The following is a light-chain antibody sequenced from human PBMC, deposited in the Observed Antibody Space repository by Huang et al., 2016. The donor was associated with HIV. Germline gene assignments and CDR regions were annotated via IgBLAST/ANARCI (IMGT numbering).Light chain of an antibody. V-gene: IGKV1-27*01. CDR2: AAS. CDR3: QKYDSAPRT. CDR1: QGISNH. J-gene: IGKJ3*01. Sequence: DIQMTQSPSSLSASVGDRVTISCRASQGISNHLAWYQQKPGQAPKCLVYAASALRSGVPSRFSGSGSGTEFTLTISSLQAEEVATYFCQKYDSAPRTFGPGTKVEIK.